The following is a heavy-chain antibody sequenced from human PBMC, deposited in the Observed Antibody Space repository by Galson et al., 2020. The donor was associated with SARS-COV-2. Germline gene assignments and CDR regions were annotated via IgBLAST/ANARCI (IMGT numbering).Heavy chain of an antibody. V-gene: IGHV3-74*01. CDR2: TDSSGTTT. Sequence: GESLKISCVASGFNFGSYWMHWVRQVPGKGLQWVARTDSSGTTTNYADSVKGRFTISRDHGMRTLSLQMNSLRADDTGIYYCVRDDGLRTPDYWGQGTLVTVSS. D-gene: IGHD4-17*01. J-gene: IGHJ4*02. CDR3: VRDDGLRTPDY. CDR1: GFNFGSYW.